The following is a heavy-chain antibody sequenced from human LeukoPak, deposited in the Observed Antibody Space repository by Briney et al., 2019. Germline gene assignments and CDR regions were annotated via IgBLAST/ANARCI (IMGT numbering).Heavy chain of an antibody. V-gene: IGHV1-18*01. J-gene: IGHJ4*02. CDR2: ISAYNGYT. D-gene: IGHD1-26*01. CDR3: ARVGGNYEGLIDY. CDR1: GYTFTNFP. Sequence: GASVKVSCKASGYTFTNFPIGWVRQAPGQGLEWMGWISAYNGYTKYAPSLQGRVTMTTDNSTSTAYMQLRSLRSDDTAMYYCARVGGNYEGLIDYWGQGTLVTVSS.